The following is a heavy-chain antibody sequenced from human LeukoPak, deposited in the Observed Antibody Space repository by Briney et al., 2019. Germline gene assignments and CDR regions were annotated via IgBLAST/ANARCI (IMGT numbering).Heavy chain of an antibody. V-gene: IGHV1-2*02. CDR3: ARVPSFSWYAANFDY. J-gene: IGHJ4*02. CDR2: INPNSGGT. D-gene: IGHD6-13*01. CDR1: GYAFIGYY. Sequence: ASVKVSCKASGYAFIGYYMHWVRQAPGQGLEWMGWINPNSGGTNYAQNFQGRVTMTRDTSISTAYMELGRLRSDDTALYYCARVPSFSWYAANFDYWGQGTRVSVSS.